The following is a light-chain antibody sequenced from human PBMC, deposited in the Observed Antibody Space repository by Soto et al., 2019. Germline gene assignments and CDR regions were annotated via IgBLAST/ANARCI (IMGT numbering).Light chain of an antibody. CDR3: CSYADYKWI. CDR2: HVT. CDR1: SNDVGGYNL. Sequence: QSVLTQPASVSGSPGQSITISCTGTSNDVGGYNLVSWYQHHPGQAPKLIVDHVTDRPSGVSSRFSGSKSGNTASLTISGLQAHDEADYYCCSYADYKWIFGGGTKLTVL. V-gene: IGLV2-23*02. J-gene: IGLJ2*01.